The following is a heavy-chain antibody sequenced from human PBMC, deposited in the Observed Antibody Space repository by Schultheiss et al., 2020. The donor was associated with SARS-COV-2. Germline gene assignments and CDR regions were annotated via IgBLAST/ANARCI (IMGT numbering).Heavy chain of an antibody. J-gene: IGHJ6*02. CDR3: ARGGRIAAAGYYYYGMDV. D-gene: IGHD6-13*01. V-gene: IGHV4-34*11. CDR2: IYYSGST. CDR1: GGSFSGYY. Sequence: SETLSLTCAVYGGSFSGYYWSWIRQPPGKGLEWIGYIYYSGSTNYNPSLKSRVTMSVDTSKNQFSLKLSSVTAADTAVYYCARGGRIAAAGYYYYGMDVWGQGTTVTVSS.